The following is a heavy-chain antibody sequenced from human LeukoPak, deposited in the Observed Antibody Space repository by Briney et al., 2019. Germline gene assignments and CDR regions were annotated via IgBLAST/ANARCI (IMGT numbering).Heavy chain of an antibody. CDR2: ISSNGGST. J-gene: IGHJ4*02. D-gene: IGHD5-18*01. V-gene: IGHV3-64*01. CDR1: GFTFSSYA. Sequence: GGSLRLSCAASGFTFSSYAMHWARQAPGKGLEYVSAISSNGGSTYYANSVKGRFTISRDNSKNTLYLQMGSLRAEDMAVYYCARDGVDTAMDYWGQGTLVTVSS. CDR3: ARDGVDTAMDY.